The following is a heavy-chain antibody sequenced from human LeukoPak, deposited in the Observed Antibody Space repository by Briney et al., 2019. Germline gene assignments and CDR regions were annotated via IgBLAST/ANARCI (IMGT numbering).Heavy chain of an antibody. V-gene: IGHV3-48*03. CDR3: ARVGIVGATSYYYYYGMDV. CDR2: IISSGSTI. Sequence: GGSLRLSCAASGFTFSSYEMNWVRQAPGKGLEWVSYIISSGSTIYYADSVKGRFTIARDNAKTSLYLQMNGLRAEDAAVYYWARVGIVGATSYYYYYGMDVWGQGTTVTVSS. CDR1: GFTFSSYE. D-gene: IGHD1-26*01. J-gene: IGHJ6*01.